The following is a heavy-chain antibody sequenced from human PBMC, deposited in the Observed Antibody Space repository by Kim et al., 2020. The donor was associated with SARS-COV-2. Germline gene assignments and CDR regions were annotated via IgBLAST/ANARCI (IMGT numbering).Heavy chain of an antibody. V-gene: IGHV1-8*01. D-gene: IGHD1-1*01. J-gene: IGHJ4*02. CDR2: MNPNSGNT. Sequence: ASVKVSCKASGYTFTNYDINWVRQASGQGLEWMGWMNPNSGNTGYAQKFQGRVTMTTNTSISTAYMELTSLRSEDTAVYYCAWRWGASGTTLHYWGQGTL. CDR3: AWRWGASGTTLHY. CDR1: GYTFTNYD.